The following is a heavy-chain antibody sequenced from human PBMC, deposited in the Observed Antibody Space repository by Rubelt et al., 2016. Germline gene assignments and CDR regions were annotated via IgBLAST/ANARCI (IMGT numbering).Heavy chain of an antibody. CDR1: GYTFTGYY. D-gene: IGHD6-19*01. Sequence: QVQLVQSGAEVKKPGASVKVSCKASGYTFTGYYMHWVRQAPGQGLEWVGRINPNSGGTNYAQKFQGRVTMTRETSITTGYMELSRLRSDDTAVFYCARESSSGWYIDYWGQGTLVTVSS. CDR2: INPNSGGT. J-gene: IGHJ4*02. V-gene: IGHV1-2*06. CDR3: ARESSSGWYIDY.